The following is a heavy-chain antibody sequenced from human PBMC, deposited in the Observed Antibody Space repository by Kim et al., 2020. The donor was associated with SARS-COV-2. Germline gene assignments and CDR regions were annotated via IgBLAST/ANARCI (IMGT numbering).Heavy chain of an antibody. V-gene: IGHV3-23*01. Sequence: GGSLRLSCAASGFTFSNYAMTWVRQAPGKGLEWVSTVGGSGHSTFYADSVKGRFTISRDNSKNTLYLQMNSLRAEDTAIYYCAKDNDSSGYYSSIFDYWG. CDR3: AKDNDSSGYYSSIFDY. CDR2: VGGSGHST. D-gene: IGHD3-22*01. J-gene: IGHJ4*01. CDR1: GFTFSNYA.